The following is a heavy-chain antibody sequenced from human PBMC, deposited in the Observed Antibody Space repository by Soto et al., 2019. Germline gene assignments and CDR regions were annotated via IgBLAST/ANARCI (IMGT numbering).Heavy chain of an antibody. CDR1: GFTFSSYW. D-gene: IGHD2-15*01. CDR2: IKQDGSEK. CDR3: ASDRGVARGSNYYYYGMDV. J-gene: IGHJ6*02. V-gene: IGHV3-7*01. Sequence: EVQLVESGGGLVQPGGSLRLSCAASGFTFSSYWMSWVRQAPGKGLEWVANIKQDGSEKYYVDSVKGRFTISRDNAKNSLYLQMNSLRSEDADVDYCASDRGVARGSNYYYYGMDVWGQGTTVTVS.